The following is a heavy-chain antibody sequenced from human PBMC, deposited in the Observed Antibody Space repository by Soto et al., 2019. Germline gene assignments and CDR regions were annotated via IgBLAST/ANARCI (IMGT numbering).Heavy chain of an antibody. Sequence: PGGSLRLSCAASGFTFSSYSMNWVRQAPGKGLEWVSSISSSSSYIYYADSEKGRFTISRDNAKNSLYLQMNSLRAEDSAVYYCASRVAATPLYNWFDPWGQGTLVTVSS. CDR2: ISSSSSYI. V-gene: IGHV3-21*01. J-gene: IGHJ5*02. D-gene: IGHD2-15*01. CDR3: ASRVAATPLYNWFDP. CDR1: GFTFSSYS.